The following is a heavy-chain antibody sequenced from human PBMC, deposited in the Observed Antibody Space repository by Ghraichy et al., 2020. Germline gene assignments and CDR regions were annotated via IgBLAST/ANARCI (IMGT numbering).Heavy chain of an antibody. J-gene: IGHJ4*02. CDR3: AREPPESYYFDY. V-gene: IGHV1-46*01. CDR1: GNSFSRYY. Sequence: AAVKVSCKASGNSFSRYYIHWVRQAPGQGPKWMGAIKPRGDRTDYAQKFQGRVTLTRDTSTSTVYMELSSLRSEDTAIYYCAREPPESYYFDYWGQGTLVTVSS. CDR2: IKPRGDRT.